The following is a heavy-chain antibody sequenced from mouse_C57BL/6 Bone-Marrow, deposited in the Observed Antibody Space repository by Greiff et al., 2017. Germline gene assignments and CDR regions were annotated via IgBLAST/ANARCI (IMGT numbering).Heavy chain of an antibody. Sequence: QVQLQQSGAELAKPGASVKLSCKASGYTFTSYWMHWVKQRPGQGLEWIGMIHPNSGSTNYNEKFKSKATLTVDKSSSTAYMQLSSLTSEDSAVYYCARQRRLRFYWYFDVWGTGTTVTVSS. CDR3: ARQRRLRFYWYFDV. D-gene: IGHD3-2*02. CDR1: GYTFTSYW. J-gene: IGHJ1*03. CDR2: IHPNSGST. V-gene: IGHV1-64*01.